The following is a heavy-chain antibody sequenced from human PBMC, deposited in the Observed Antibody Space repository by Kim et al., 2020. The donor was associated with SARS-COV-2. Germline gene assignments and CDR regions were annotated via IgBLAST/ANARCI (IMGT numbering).Heavy chain of an antibody. D-gene: IGHD3-10*01. CDR3: APRGRGY. Sequence: DGNETYYVDSVKGRFTISRDNAKNSLYLQMNSLRAEDTAVYYCAPRGRGYWGQGTLVTVSS. J-gene: IGHJ4*02. V-gene: IGHV3-7*01. CDR2: DGNET.